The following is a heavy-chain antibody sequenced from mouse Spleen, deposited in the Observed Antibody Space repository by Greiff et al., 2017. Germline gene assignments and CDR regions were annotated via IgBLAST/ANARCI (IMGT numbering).Heavy chain of an antibody. CDR3: ARSAYGYLFDY. V-gene: IGHV1-77*01. J-gene: IGHJ3*01. CDR2: IYPGSGST. D-gene: IGHD1-2*01. Sequence: QVQLKQSGPELVKPGASVKMSCKASGYTFTDYVISWVKQRNGQGLEWIGEIYPGSGSTYYNEKFKGKATLTADKSSKTAYMQLSSLTCEDSAVYFCARSAYGYLFDYWGQGTLVTVSA. CDR1: GYTFTDYV.